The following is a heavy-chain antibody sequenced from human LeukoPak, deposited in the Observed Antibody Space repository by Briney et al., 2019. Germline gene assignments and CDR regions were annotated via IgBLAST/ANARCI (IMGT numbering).Heavy chain of an antibody. CDR3: ARGPGRDAYNFVSY. D-gene: IGHD5-24*01. CDR2: IGNSGNTI. V-gene: IGHV3-48*03. J-gene: IGHJ4*02. CDR1: GFTFSSYE. Sequence: GGSLRLSCAASGFTFSSYEMNWVRQTPGKGLEWVSYIGNSGNTIYYADSLKGRFTISRDNAKNSLYLQMNSLRAEDTAVYYCARGPGRDAYNFVSYWGQGTLVTVSS.